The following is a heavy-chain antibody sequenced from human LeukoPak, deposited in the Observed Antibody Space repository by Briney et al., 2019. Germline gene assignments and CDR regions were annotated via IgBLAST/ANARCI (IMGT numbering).Heavy chain of an antibody. J-gene: IGHJ5*02. Sequence: GASVKVSYKASGYTFTGYYMHLVQQPPGQGLEWMGIINPTGDSTSYAQKFQGRVTMTRDMSTSTVYMELSSLRSEDTAVYYCARGETYDFWSGYYDAPNWFDPWGQGTLVTVSS. V-gene: IGHV1-46*01. CDR2: INPTGDST. CDR3: ARGETYDFWSGYYDAPNWFDP. CDR1: GYTFTGYY. D-gene: IGHD3-3*01.